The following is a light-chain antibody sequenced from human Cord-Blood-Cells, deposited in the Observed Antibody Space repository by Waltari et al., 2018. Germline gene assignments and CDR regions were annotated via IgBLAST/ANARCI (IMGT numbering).Light chain of an antibody. CDR2: DVS. CDR1: SSDVGGYNY. V-gene: IGLV2-11*01. J-gene: IGLJ3*02. Sequence: QSALTQPRSVSGSPGQSVTISCTGTSSDVGGYNYVSWYQQHPGKAPKLMIYDVSKRPSGVPDRFSGSKSGNTASLTISGLQAEDEADYYCCSYAGSSWVFGGGTK. CDR3: CSYAGSSWV.